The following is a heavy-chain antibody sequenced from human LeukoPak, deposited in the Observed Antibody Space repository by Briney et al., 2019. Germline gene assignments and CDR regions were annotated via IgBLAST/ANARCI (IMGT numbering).Heavy chain of an antibody. Sequence: PGRSLRLSCAASGFTFSSYGMHWVRQAPGKGLEWVAVISYDGSNKYYADSVKGRFTISRDNSKNTLYLQMNSLRAEDTAVYYCAKDGSRDDYYYPSEPNWFDPWGQGTLVTVSS. CDR2: ISYDGSNK. CDR1: GFTFSSYG. D-gene: IGHD3-10*01. CDR3: AKDGSRDDYYYPSEPNWFDP. J-gene: IGHJ5*02. V-gene: IGHV3-30*18.